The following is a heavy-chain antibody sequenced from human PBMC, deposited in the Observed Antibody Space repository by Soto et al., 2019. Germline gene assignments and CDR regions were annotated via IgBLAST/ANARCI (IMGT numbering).Heavy chain of an antibody. J-gene: IGHJ3*02. Sequence: QLQLQESGPGLVKPSETLSLTCTVSGGSISSSSYYWGWIRQPPGKGLEWIGSIYYSGSTYYNPSLKSRVTISGDTSKNQFSLKLSSVTAADTAVYYCARQLAYCGGDCYQGDAFDIWGQGTMVTVSS. V-gene: IGHV4-39*01. D-gene: IGHD2-21*02. CDR1: GGSISSSSYY. CDR3: ARQLAYCGGDCYQGDAFDI. CDR2: IYYSGST.